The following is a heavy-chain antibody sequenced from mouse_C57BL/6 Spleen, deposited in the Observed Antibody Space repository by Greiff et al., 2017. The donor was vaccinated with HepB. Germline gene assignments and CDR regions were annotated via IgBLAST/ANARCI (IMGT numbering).Heavy chain of an antibody. J-gene: IGHJ1*03. D-gene: IGHD1-1*01. CDR3: ARHPSTTVANWYFDV. CDR1: GFTFSDYY. CDR2: ISNGGGST. Sequence: EVHLVESGGGLVQPGGSLKLSCAASGFTFSDYYMYWVRQTPEKRLEWVAYISNGGGSTYYPDTVKGRFTISRDNAKNTLYLQMSRLKSEDTAMYYCARHPSTTVANWYFDVWGTGTTVTVSS. V-gene: IGHV5-12*01.